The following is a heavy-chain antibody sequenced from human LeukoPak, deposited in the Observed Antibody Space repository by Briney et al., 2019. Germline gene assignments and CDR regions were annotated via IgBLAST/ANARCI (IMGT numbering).Heavy chain of an antibody. CDR2: IYYSGST. Sequence: SETPSLTCTVSGGSISSYYWSWIRQPPGKGLEWIGYIYYSGSTNYNPSLKSRVTISVDTSKNQFSLKLSSVTAADTAVYYCAREGYYYDSSGPIDYWGQGTLVTVSS. D-gene: IGHD3-22*01. J-gene: IGHJ4*02. V-gene: IGHV4-59*01. CDR3: AREGYYYDSSGPIDY. CDR1: GGSISSYY.